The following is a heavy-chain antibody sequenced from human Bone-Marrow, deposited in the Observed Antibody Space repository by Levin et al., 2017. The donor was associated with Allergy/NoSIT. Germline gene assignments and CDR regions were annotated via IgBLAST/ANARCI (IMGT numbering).Heavy chain of an antibody. V-gene: IGHV1-69*04. CDR3: GRLGDETEDY. CDR1: GGTLDKFA. Sequence: SVKVSCKASGGTLDKFAISWVRQAPGQGLEWLGRIIPRLDKTYYPERFQDRLTITADTSAAAALMELRSLTPDDTAMYYCGRLGDETEDYWGQGTLVTVSS. D-gene: IGHD3-3*01. J-gene: IGHJ4*02. CDR2: IIPRLDKT.